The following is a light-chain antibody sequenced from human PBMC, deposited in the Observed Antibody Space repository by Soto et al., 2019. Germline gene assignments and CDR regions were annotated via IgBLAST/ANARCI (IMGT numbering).Light chain of an antibody. Sequence: QAVVTQEPSLTVSPGGTVTLTCGSSTGAVTSGHYPYWFQQKPGQAPRTLIYETSNKHSWTPARFSGSLLGDKAALTLSGAQPEDEAEYYCLLSHSGARVFGGGTKLTVL. CDR1: TGAVTSGHY. V-gene: IGLV7-46*01. CDR3: LLSHSGARV. CDR2: ETS. J-gene: IGLJ2*01.